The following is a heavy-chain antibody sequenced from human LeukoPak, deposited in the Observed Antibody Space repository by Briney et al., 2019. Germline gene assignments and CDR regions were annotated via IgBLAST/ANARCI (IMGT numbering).Heavy chain of an antibody. CDR1: GGSISSSNW. V-gene: IGHV4-4*02. Sequence: SETLSLTCAVSGGSISSSNWWSWVRHPPGKGLEWIGEIYHSGSTNYNPPLKSRVTISVDKSKNQFSLKLSSVTAADTAVYYCARDRETIAAAGSSFDPWGQGTLVTVSS. J-gene: IGHJ5*02. D-gene: IGHD6-13*01. CDR3: ARDRETIAAAGSSFDP. CDR2: IYHSGST.